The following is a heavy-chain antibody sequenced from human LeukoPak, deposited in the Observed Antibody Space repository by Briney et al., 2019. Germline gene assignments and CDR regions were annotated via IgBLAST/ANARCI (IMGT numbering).Heavy chain of an antibody. Sequence: GGSLRLSCAASGFTFSSYGMSWVRQAPGKGLEWVSTISGSGDYTYYADSVKGRFTISRDNSKNTLYLQMNSLRAEDTAVYYCAKVTYGSGTYGAFDSWGQGTLVTVSS. D-gene: IGHD3-10*01. CDR2: ISGSGDYT. V-gene: IGHV3-23*01. CDR1: GFTFSSYG. J-gene: IGHJ4*02. CDR3: AKVTYGSGTYGAFDS.